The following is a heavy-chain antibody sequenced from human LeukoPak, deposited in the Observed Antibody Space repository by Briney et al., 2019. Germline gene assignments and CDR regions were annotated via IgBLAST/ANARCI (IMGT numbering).Heavy chain of an antibody. CDR3: VGYYYDSSQGVDY. CDR1: GFTFSSYS. CDR2: ISSSGSTI. D-gene: IGHD3-22*01. Sequence: GGSLRLSCAASGFTFSSYSMNWVRQAPGKGLEWVSYISSSGSTIYYADSVKGRFTISRDNAKNSLYLQMNSLRAEDTAVYYCVGYYYDSSQGVDYWGQGTLVTVSS. J-gene: IGHJ4*02. V-gene: IGHV3-48*04.